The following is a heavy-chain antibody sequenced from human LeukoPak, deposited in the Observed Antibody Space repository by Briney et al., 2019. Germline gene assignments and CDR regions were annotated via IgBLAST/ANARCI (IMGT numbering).Heavy chain of an antibody. V-gene: IGHV3-23*01. J-gene: IGHJ1*01. CDR3: ARGRGRAYYYDSSGYYWFQH. CDR2: ISGSGGST. CDR1: GFTFSSYA. Sequence: PGGSLRLSCAASGFTFSSYAMSWVRQAPGKGLEWVSAISGSGGSTYYADSVKGRFTISRDNAKNSLYLQMNSLRAEDTAVYYCARGRGRAYYYDSSGYYWFQHWGQGTLVTVSS. D-gene: IGHD3-22*01.